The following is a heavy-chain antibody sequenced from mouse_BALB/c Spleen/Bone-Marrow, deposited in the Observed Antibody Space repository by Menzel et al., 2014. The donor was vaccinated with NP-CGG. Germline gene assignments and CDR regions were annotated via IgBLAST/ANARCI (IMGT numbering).Heavy chain of an antibody. CDR1: GFTFSDYY. CDR2: ITKGGGST. Sequence: EVQGVESGGGLVQPGGSLKLSCATSGFTFSDYYMYWVRQTPEKRLEWVAYITKGGGSTHYPDIVKGRFTISRDNAKNTLYLQMSRLKSEDTAMYYCARQLAYAMDYWGQGTSVTVSS. D-gene: IGHD4-1*01. CDR3: ARQLAYAMDY. J-gene: IGHJ4*01. V-gene: IGHV5-12*02.